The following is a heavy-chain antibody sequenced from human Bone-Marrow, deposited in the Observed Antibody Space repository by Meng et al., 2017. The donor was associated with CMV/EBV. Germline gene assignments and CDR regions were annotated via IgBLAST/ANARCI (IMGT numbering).Heavy chain of an antibody. J-gene: IGHJ4*02. CDR1: GFTFSSYS. Sequence: GESLKISCAASGFTFSSYSMNWVRQAPGKGLEWVSIIYSNGFTYYTDSVKGRFTISRDNSKNTLYLQMNSLRAEDTAVYYCAKVIGYCSSTSCLLYYFDYWGQGTLVTVSS. D-gene: IGHD2-2*01. V-gene: IGHV3-53*01. CDR3: AKVIGYCSSTSCLLYYFDY. CDR2: IYSNGFT.